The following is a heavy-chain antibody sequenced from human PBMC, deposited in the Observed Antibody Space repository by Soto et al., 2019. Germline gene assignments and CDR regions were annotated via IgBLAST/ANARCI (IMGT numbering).Heavy chain of an antibody. CDR1: GFTFSSYG. CDR3: ARPGSCSGGSCLYYYGMDV. V-gene: IGHV3-30*03. D-gene: IGHD2-15*01. J-gene: IGHJ6*02. CDR2: ISYDGSNK. Sequence: QVQLVESGGGVVQPGRSLRLSCAASGFTFSSYGMHWVRQAQGKGLEWVAVISYDGSNKYYADSVKGRFTISRDNSKNTLYLQMNSLRAEDTAVYYCARPGSCSGGSCLYYYGMDVWGQGTTVTVSS.